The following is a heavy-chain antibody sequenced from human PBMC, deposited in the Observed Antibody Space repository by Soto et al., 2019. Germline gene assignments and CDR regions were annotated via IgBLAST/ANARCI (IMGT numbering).Heavy chain of an antibody. CDR2: IYYSGST. CDR3: ARGVLRYFDWLFQIDY. D-gene: IGHD3-9*01. CDR1: GGSSSSSSYY. V-gene: IGHV4-39*01. J-gene: IGHJ4*02. Sequence: QLQLQESGPGLVKPSETLSLTCTVSGGSSSSSSYYWGWIRQPPEKGLEWIGSIYYSGSTYYNPSLKSRVTISVDTSKNQFSLKLSSVTAADTAVYYCARGVLRYFDWLFQIDYWGQGTLVTVSS.